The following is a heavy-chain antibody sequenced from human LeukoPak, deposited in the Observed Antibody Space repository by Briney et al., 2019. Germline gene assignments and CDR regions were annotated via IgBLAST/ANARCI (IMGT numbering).Heavy chain of an antibody. CDR3: ASATGDRETQFDY. CDR1: GGSISSYY. V-gene: IGHV4-59*08. D-gene: IGHD7-27*01. CDR2: IYYSGST. J-gene: IGHJ4*02. Sequence: SETLSLTCTVSGGSISSYYWSWIRQPPGKGLGWIGYIYYSGSTNYNPSLESRVTISVGTSKNQFSLKLSSVTAADTAVYYCASATGDRETQFDYWGQGTLVTVSS.